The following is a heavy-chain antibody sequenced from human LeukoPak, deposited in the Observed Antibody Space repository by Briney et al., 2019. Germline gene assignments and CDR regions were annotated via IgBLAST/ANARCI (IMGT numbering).Heavy chain of an antibody. J-gene: IGHJ3*02. CDR2: INAGNGNT. V-gene: IGHV1-3*01. CDR3: ARGRITNGSGSYSSDAFDI. D-gene: IGHD3-10*01. CDR1: GYTFTSYA. Sequence: ASVKVSCKASGYTFTSYAMHWVRQAPGQRLEWMGWINAGNGNTKHSQKFQGRVTITRDTSASTAYMELSSLRSEDTAVYYCARGRITNGSGSYSSDAFDIWGQGTMVTVSS.